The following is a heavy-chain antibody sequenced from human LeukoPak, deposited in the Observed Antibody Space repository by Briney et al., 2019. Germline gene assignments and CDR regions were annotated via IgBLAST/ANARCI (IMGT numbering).Heavy chain of an antibody. CDR1: GGSFSGYY. J-gene: IGHJ6*02. CDR2: INHSGST. CDR3: ARGQYSYGLRGRIYYYGMDV. V-gene: IGHV4-34*01. D-gene: IGHD5-18*01. Sequence: KPSETLSLTCAVYGGSFSGYYWSWIRQPPGKGLEGIGEINHSGSTNYKPSLKSRVTISVDTSKTQFSLKLSSVAAADTAVYYCARGQYSYGLRGRIYYYGMDVWGQGTTVTVSS.